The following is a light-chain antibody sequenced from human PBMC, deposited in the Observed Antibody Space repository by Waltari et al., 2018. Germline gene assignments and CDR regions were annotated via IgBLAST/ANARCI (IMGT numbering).Light chain of an antibody. CDR2: WAS. V-gene: IGKV4-1*01. J-gene: IGKJ1*01. Sequence: DIVMTQSPDPLAVSLGERATINCKSSQSLLYNSNDKNYLAWYQQKPGQPPKLLIYWASTRHSGVPDRFSGSGSATDFTLTISSLQAEDVAVYYCQQYYSRRTFGQGTKVEIK. CDR1: QSLLYNSNDKNY. CDR3: QQYYSRRT.